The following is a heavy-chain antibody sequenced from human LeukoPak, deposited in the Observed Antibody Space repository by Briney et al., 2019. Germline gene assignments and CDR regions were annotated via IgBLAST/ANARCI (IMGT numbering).Heavy chain of an antibody. D-gene: IGHD1-1*01. J-gene: IGHJ4*02. Sequence: SETLSLTCAVYGGSLSGYYWSWIRQPPGKGLEWIGEINHSGSTNYNPSLKSRVTISVDTSKNQFSLKLSSVTAADTAVYYCARRTGFFDYWGQGTLVTVSS. CDR3: ARRTGFFDY. CDR1: GGSLSGYY. V-gene: IGHV4-34*01. CDR2: INHSGST.